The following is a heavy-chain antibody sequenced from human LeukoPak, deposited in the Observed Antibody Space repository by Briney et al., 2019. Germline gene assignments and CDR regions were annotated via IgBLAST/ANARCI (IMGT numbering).Heavy chain of an antibody. CDR3: TRTTGLSGYSSANDAFDI. CDR2: ISSSSSYI. D-gene: IGHD5-12*01. J-gene: IGHJ3*02. Sequence: GGSLRLSCAASGFTFSSYSMNWVRQAPGKGLEWVSSISSSSSYIYYADSVKGRFTISRDNAKNSLYLQMNSLRAEDTAVYYCTRTTGLSGYSSANDAFDIWAKGQWSPSLQ. CDR1: GFTFSSYS. V-gene: IGHV3-21*01.